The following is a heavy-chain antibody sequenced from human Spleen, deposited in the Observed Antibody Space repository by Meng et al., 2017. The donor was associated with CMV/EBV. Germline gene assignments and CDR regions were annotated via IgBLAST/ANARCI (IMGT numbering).Heavy chain of an antibody. Sequence: CTVSGGYVSSGSYYWSWIRQPPGKGLEWIGYIYYSGSTNYNPSLKSRVTISVDTSKNQFSLKLSSVTAADTAAYYCASSTSSGFYFDYWGQGTLVTVSS. CDR1: GGYVSSGSYY. D-gene: IGHD2-2*01. CDR3: ASSTSSGFYFDY. V-gene: IGHV4-61*01. CDR2: IYYSGST. J-gene: IGHJ4*02.